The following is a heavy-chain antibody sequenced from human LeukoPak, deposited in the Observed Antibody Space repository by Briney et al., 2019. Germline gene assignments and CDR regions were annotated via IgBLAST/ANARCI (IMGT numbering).Heavy chain of an antibody. J-gene: IGHJ6*02. CDR3: AREYSSRYGMDV. CDR2: ITSDGSTT. CDR1: GFSLSDYW. Sequence: GGSLRLSCVGSGFSLSDYWMHWVRQTPGKGLMWVSRITSDGSTTWYADSVKGRFTISRDNSKNTLYLQMNSLRAEDTAVYYCAREYSSRYGMDVWGQGTTVTVSS. V-gene: IGHV3-74*01. D-gene: IGHD6-13*01.